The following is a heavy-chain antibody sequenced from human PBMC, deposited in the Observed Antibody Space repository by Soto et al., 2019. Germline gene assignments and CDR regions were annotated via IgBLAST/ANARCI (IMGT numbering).Heavy chain of an antibody. V-gene: IGHV4-61*01. CDR1: GGSVSSGSYY. J-gene: IGHJ5*02. Sequence: SETLSLTCTVSGGSVSSGSYYWSWIRQPPGKGLEWIGYIYYSGSTNYNPSLKSRVTISVDTSKNQFSLKLSSVTAADTAVYYCARMRGYSYGAPGGNWFDPWGQGTLVTVS. D-gene: IGHD5-18*01. CDR2: IYYSGST. CDR3: ARMRGYSYGAPGGNWFDP.